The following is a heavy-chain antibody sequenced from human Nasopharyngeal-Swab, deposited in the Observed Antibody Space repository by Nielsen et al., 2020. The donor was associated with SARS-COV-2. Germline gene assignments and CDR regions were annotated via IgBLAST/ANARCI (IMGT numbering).Heavy chain of an antibody. CDR1: GGTFSSYA. D-gene: IGHD4-17*01. Sequence: SVKVSCKASGGTFSSYAISRERQAPGQGLGGMVGSIPIFGTANYAQKFQGRVAITADESTSTVYMELSSLRSEDTAVYYCARGSGDYDTRAPYYYYGMDVWGQGTTVTVSS. CDR3: ARGSGDYDTRAPYYYYGMDV. V-gene: IGHV1-69*13. J-gene: IGHJ6*02. CDR2: SIPIFGTA.